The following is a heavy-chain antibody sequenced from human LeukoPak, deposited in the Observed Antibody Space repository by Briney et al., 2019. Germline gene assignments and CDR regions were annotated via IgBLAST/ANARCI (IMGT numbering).Heavy chain of an antibody. CDR2: IKSNTDGGTT. CDR1: GFTFTNAW. Sequence: PGGSLRLSCAASGFTFTNAWMSWVRQAPGKGLEWVGRIKSNTDGGTTDYVAPVKGRFTISRDDSKDTLYLQMNSLRAEDTAVYYCARCSGGSCYHSDDYWGQGTLVTVSS. J-gene: IGHJ4*02. CDR3: ARCSGGSCYHSDDY. D-gene: IGHD2-15*01. V-gene: IGHV3-15*01.